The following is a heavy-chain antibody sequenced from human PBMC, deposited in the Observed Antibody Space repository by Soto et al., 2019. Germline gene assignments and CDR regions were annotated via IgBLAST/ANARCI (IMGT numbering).Heavy chain of an antibody. D-gene: IGHD3-10*01. CDR1: GYTFTGSY. Sequence: ASVKVSRKASGYTFTGSYMHWVRQAPGQGLEWMGWISPNSGGTNYAQKFQGRVTMTRDTSISTAYMELSRLRSDDTAVYYCARGVLLWPDYGMDVWGQGTTVTVSS. V-gene: IGHV1-2*02. CDR3: ARGVLLWPDYGMDV. J-gene: IGHJ6*02. CDR2: ISPNSGGT.